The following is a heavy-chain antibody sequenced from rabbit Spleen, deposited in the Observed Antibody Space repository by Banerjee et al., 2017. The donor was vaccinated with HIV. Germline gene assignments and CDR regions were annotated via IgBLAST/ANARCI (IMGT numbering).Heavy chain of an antibody. CDR1: GFDFSSDT. CDR2: ISTSSASNGGTT. D-gene: IGHD1-1*01. Sequence: QSLEESGGDLVKPGASLTLTCTASGFDFSSDTMCWVRQAPGKGLEWIACISTSSASNGGTTYYARWAKGRFTISRTSSTTVTLQMTSLTAADTATYFCARDDSDSGAVALYLWSQGTLVTVS. V-gene: IGHV1S40*01. J-gene: IGHJ4*01. CDR3: ARDDSDSGAVALYL.